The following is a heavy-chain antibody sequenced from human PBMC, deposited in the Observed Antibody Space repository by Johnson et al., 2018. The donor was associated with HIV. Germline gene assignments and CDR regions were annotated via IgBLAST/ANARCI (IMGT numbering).Heavy chain of an antibody. CDR1: GFTFDDYG. V-gene: IGHV3-20*04. D-gene: IGHD3-3*01. CDR3: SKDGYYDFWSGYHVADAFDI. CDR2: INWNGGST. J-gene: IGHJ3*02. Sequence: VQLVESGGGVVRPGGSLRLSCAASGFTFDDYGMSWVRQAPGKGLEWVSGINWNGGSTGYADSVKGRFTISRDNSKNTLYLQMNSLRAEDTAVYYCSKDGYYDFWSGYHVADAFDIWGQGTMVTVSS.